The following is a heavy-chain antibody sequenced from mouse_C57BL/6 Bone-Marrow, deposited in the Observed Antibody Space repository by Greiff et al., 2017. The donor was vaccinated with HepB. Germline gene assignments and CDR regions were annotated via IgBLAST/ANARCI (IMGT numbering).Heavy chain of an antibody. CDR3: ARSDLSTTVVATPSWYFDV. D-gene: IGHD1-1*01. Sequence: QVQLQQSDAELVKPGASVKISCKVSGYTFTDHTIHWMKQRPEQGLEWIGYIYPRDGSTKYNEKFKGKATLTADKSSSTAYMQLNSLTSEDSAVYFCARSDLSTTVVATPSWYFDVWGTGTTVTVSS. CDR2: IYPRDGST. J-gene: IGHJ1*03. CDR1: GYTFTDHT. V-gene: IGHV1-78*01.